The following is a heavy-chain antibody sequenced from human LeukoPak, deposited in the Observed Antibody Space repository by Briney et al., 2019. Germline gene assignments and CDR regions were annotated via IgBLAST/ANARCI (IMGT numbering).Heavy chain of an antibody. CDR3: ARGQQWFDP. J-gene: IGHJ5*02. CDR2: ISSSGTT. V-gene: IGHV4-59*08. D-gene: IGHD6-13*01. CDR1: GGSISSYY. Sequence: SETLSLTCTVSGGSISSYYWSWIRQPPGKGLEWIGYISSSGTTKCNPPPKSRLTISVDTSKNQFSLKLTSVTAADTAVYYCARGQQWFDPWGQGTLVTVSS.